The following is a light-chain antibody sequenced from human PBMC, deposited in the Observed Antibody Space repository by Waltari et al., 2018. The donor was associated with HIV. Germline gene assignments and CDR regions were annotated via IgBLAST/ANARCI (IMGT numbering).Light chain of an antibody. CDR3: MQALQTPFT. V-gene: IGKV2-28*01. CDR2: LGS. J-gene: IGKJ3*01. CDR1: QSLLPSNGDNY. Sequence: DVVMTQSPLSLPVTPGEPASISSSSSQSLLPSNGDNYLDWYLQKPGQSPQLLIYLGSNRASGVPDRFSGSGSGTDFTLKISRVEAEDVGLYYCMQALQTPFTFGPGTKVDIK.